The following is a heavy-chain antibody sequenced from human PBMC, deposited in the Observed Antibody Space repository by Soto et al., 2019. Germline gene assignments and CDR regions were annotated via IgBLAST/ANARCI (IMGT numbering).Heavy chain of an antibody. CDR1: GVSLSSGDYY. D-gene: IGHD2-21*01. Sequence: PSETLSLTCTVSGVSLSSGDYYWNWFRQHPGKGLEWIGYIFYSGSTYSNPSLKSRVTISVDPSKNQFFLKLTSLTAADTAIYYCVRSHTSDWWNRFDPWGRGAPVTVSS. V-gene: IGHV4-30-4*01. J-gene: IGHJ5*02. CDR3: VRSHTSDWWNRFDP. CDR2: IFYSGST.